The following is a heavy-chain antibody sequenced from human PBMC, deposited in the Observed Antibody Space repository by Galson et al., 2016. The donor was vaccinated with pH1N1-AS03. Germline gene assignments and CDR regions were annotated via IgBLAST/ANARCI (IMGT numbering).Heavy chain of an antibody. Sequence: SVKVSCKASGGTFSSYAISWVRQAPGQGLEWMGGIIAMFGTANYAQKVQGRVTITADKSTSTAYVELSSLRSEDTAVYYCARDENYDFWSGHDAFDLWGQGTMVTVSS. CDR2: IIAMFGTA. CDR1: GGTFSSYA. V-gene: IGHV1-69*06. J-gene: IGHJ3*01. CDR3: ARDENYDFWSGHDAFDL. D-gene: IGHD3-3*01.